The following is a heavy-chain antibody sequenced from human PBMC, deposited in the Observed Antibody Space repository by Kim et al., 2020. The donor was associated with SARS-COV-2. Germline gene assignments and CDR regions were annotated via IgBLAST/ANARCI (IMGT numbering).Heavy chain of an antibody. D-gene: IGHD1-1*01. CDR1: GFTFRTSW. V-gene: IGHV3-7*01. Sequence: GGSLRLSCAPSGFTFRTSWMTWVRQAPGKGLEWVANINPDASETYYVDSVRGRFTISRDNAKNSLYLQMNSLRAEDTAVYFCTRHLNWAFDYWGQGTLVIVSS. J-gene: IGHJ4*02. CDR3: TRHLNWAFDY. CDR2: INPDASET.